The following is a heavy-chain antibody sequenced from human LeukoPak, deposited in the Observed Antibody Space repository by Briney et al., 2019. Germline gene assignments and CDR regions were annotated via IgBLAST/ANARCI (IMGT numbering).Heavy chain of an antibody. CDR2: IFYSGST. D-gene: IGHD3-22*01. Sequence: SETLSLTCTVSGDSISYFYWGWIRQPPGKGLEWIGYIFYSGSTNYNPSLKSRVTISVDTSKNQFSLKLSSVTAADTAVYYCARGRFLYYYDSSGMNYFDYWGQGTLVTVSS. V-gene: IGHV4-59*12. J-gene: IGHJ4*02. CDR3: ARGRFLYYYDSSGMNYFDY. CDR1: GDSISYFY.